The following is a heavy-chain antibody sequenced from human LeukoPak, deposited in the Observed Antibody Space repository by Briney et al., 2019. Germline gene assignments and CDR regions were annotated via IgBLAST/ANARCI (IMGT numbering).Heavy chain of an antibody. Sequence: GGSLRLSCSASGFTFSDYTLHWVRQAPGKGLEYVSVISTNGVSTYYADSVKGRFTISRDNSKNTLYLHMSSLRPEDTAVYYCVKNPGSWVQGTLVTVSS. CDR3: VKNPGS. CDR2: ISTNGVST. V-gene: IGHV3-64D*06. D-gene: IGHD1-14*01. CDR1: GFTFSDYT. J-gene: IGHJ5*02.